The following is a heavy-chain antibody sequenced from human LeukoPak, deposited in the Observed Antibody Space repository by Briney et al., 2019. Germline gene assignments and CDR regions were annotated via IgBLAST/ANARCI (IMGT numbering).Heavy chain of an antibody. D-gene: IGHD6-6*01. CDR2: ISYTGNT. J-gene: IGHJ5*01. CDR3: ARCSSSSPYNWFDS. Sequence: AETLSLTCTVSGGSISSSSYFWVYIRQPPDKGLEWIVSISYTGNTFYNPSLKSRVTISVDTSKNQFSLKLSSMTAADTAVYYCARCSSSSPYNWFDSWGQGTLVTVSS. CDR1: GGSISSSSYF. V-gene: IGHV4-39*01.